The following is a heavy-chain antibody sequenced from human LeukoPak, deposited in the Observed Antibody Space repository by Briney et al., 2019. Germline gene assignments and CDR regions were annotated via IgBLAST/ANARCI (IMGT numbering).Heavy chain of an antibody. V-gene: IGHV3-7*04. Sequence: GGSLRLPCAASGFTFSSYWMSWVRQAPGKGLEWVANINLDGGDKYYVDSVRGRFTISRDNANNSLYLQMNSLRAEDTAVYYCARDSHTSNWFYWGQGTLVTVSS. CDR2: INLDGGDK. CDR3: ARDSHTSNWFY. D-gene: IGHD6-13*01. CDR1: GFTFSSYW. J-gene: IGHJ4*02.